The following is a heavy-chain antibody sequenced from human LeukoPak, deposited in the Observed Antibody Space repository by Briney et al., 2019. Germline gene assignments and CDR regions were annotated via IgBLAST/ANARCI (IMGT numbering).Heavy chain of an antibody. CDR1: GGSISSGGYY. V-gene: IGHV4-31*03. J-gene: IGHJ4*02. Sequence: TSETLSLTCTVSGGSISSGGYYWSWIRQHPGRGLEWLGYIYYSGSTYYNPSLKSRVTISVDTSKNQFSLKLSSVTAADTAVYYCARVFRYSYGYLPFDYWGQGTLVTVSS. D-gene: IGHD5-18*01. CDR2: IYYSGST. CDR3: ARVFRYSYGYLPFDY.